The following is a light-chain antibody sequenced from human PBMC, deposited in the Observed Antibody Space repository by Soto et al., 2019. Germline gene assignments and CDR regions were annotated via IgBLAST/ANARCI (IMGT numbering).Light chain of an antibody. CDR1: QDINNY. V-gene: IGKV1-12*01. Sequence: DIQMTQSPSSLSASEGDIVTITCRSSQDINNYCAWYQQIPGKAPTLLIFAASTLQSGIPSRFSASGSGTDFTLTVGGLQPEDSATYYCQQTKCFPRTFGGGNKVEIK. J-gene: IGKJ4*01. CDR3: QQTKCFPRT. CDR2: AAS.